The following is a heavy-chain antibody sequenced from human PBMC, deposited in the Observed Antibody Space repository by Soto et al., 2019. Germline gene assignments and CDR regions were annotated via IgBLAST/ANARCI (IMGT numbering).Heavy chain of an antibody. D-gene: IGHD2-8*01. CDR2: VYYRGRS. CDR3: VSQRTSVLTQAYFDY. CDR1: GGSVSNSNYY. J-gene: IGHJ4*02. Sequence: SETLSLTCTVSGGSVSNSNYYWGWIRQSPGKGLEWIGSVYYRGRSYSKSSVKSRVTISVDTSKNQFSLNLNSVAASDTAVYFCVSQRTSVLTQAYFDYWGPGALVTVSS. V-gene: IGHV4-39*01.